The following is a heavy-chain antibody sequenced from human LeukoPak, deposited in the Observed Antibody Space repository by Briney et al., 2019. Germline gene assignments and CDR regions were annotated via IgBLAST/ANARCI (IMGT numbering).Heavy chain of an antibody. J-gene: IGHJ5*02. Sequence: ASVKVSCKASGYTFTSYAMNWVRQAPGQGLEWMGWINPNSGGTNYAQKFQGRVTMTRDTSISTAYMELSRLRSDDTAVYYCARGGIITTYWFDPWGQGTLVTVSS. CDR1: GYTFTSYA. D-gene: IGHD3-16*01. V-gene: IGHV1-2*02. CDR2: INPNSGGT. CDR3: ARGGIITTYWFDP.